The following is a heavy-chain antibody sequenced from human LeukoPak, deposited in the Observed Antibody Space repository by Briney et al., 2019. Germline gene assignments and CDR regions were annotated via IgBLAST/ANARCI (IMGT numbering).Heavy chain of an antibody. CDR3: TRGEGDDF. Sequence: GGSLRLSCVASGFTFSNSWMTWVRQAPGKGREWVANMNKEGSEIYHVDSVKGRLTISRDNAKNSLYLQMNSLRVDDTAVYYCTRGEGDDFWGQETLVTVSS. CDR2: MNKEGSEI. D-gene: IGHD3-10*01. V-gene: IGHV3-7*01. J-gene: IGHJ4*02. CDR1: GFTFSNSW.